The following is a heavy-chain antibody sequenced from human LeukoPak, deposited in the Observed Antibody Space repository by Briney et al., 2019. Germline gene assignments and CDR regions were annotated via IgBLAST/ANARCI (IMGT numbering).Heavy chain of an antibody. V-gene: IGHV3-74*01. Sequence: GGSLRLSCAASGFTFSSYWMHWVRQAPGKGLVWVSRINSDGSSTSYADSVKGRFTISRDNVKNSLYLQMNSLRPEDTALYYCAKGSGNYYSPDYWGQGTLVTVSS. CDR1: GFTFSSYW. D-gene: IGHD1-26*01. J-gene: IGHJ4*02. CDR2: INSDGSST. CDR3: AKGSGNYYSPDY.